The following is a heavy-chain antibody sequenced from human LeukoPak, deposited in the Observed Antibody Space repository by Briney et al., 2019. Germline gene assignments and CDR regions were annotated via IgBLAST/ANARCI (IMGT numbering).Heavy chain of an antibody. CDR3: ARFVGSGLDY. Sequence: SETLSLPCSVSGASLSRYSWSWIRQPPGKGLEWIGYIYYSGNTNYNPSLKSRVTISVDTSNHEVSLNLNSVTAADTAVYYCARFVGSGLDYWGQGTLLTVSS. CDR2: IYYSGNT. J-gene: IGHJ4*02. CDR1: GASLSRYS. V-gene: IGHV4-59*01. D-gene: IGHD2-15*01.